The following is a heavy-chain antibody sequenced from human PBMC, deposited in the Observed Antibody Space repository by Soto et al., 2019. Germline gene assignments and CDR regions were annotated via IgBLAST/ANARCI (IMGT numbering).Heavy chain of an antibody. V-gene: IGHV4-34*01. CDR2: INHSGST. J-gene: IGHJ6*02. Sequence: PSETLSLTCAVYGGSFSGYYWSWIRKPPGKGLEWIGEINHSGSTNYNPSLKSRVTISVDTSKNQFSLKLSSVTAADTAVYYCARVSGRLVVTIFGVVDYYYYGMDVWGQGTTFTVSS. D-gene: IGHD3-3*01. CDR3: ARVSGRLVVTIFGVVDYYYYGMDV. CDR1: GGSFSGYY.